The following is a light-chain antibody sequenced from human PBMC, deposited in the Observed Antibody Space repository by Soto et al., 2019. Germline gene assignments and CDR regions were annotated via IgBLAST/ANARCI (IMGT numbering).Light chain of an antibody. J-gene: IGKJ5*01. V-gene: IGKV3-11*01. CDR1: QSVSSY. CDR3: QQRSNWPIT. Sequence: EIVLTQSPATLSLSPGERATLSCRASQSVSSYLAWYQQKPGRAPRLLIYDASNRATGIPARFSGSGSGTEFTLTISSLQSEDFAVYYCQQRSNWPITFGQGTRLEIK. CDR2: DAS.